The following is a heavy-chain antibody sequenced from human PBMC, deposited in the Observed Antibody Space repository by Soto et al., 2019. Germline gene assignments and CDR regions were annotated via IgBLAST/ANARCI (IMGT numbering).Heavy chain of an antibody. CDR1: GFIFSNYG. D-gene: IGHD3-10*01. J-gene: IGHJ4*02. CDR3: AKETQFCVSGSTDY. CDR2: ISYDGKVQ. V-gene: IGHV3-30*18. Sequence: QVQLVESGGGVVQPGRSLRLSCAASGFIFSNYGMHWVRQAPGKGLEWVAVISYDGKVQYYADSVKGRFTVSRDNSKNTLTLKMNSLKTEDTAVYFCAKETQFCVSGSTDYWGQGTLVTVSS.